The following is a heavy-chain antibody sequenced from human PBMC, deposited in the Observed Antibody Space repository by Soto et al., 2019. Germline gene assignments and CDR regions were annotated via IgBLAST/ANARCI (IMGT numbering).Heavy chain of an antibody. Sequence: SVKVSCKASGDIFNSYAISWVRQAPGQGLEWMGGIIPIFHTANHAQKFQARVTMTADESASTAYMELSGLRSEDTAVYYCARVGYCNTTNCLFYYYHYGMDVWGQGTTVTVSS. CDR3: ARVGYCNTTNCLFYYYHYGMDV. V-gene: IGHV1-69*13. CDR2: IIPIFHTA. CDR1: GDIFNSYA. D-gene: IGHD2-2*01. J-gene: IGHJ6*02.